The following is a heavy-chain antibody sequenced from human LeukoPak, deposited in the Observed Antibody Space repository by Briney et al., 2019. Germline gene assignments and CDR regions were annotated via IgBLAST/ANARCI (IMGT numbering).Heavy chain of an antibody. Sequence: GRSLRLSCAASGFTFSSYGMHWVRQAPGKGLEWVAVISYDGSNKYYADSVKGRFTISRDNSKNTLCLQMNSLRAEDMAVYYCAKDWYYYGSGASPYYFDYWGQGTLVTVSS. CDR3: AKDWYYYGSGASPYYFDY. CDR2: ISYDGSNK. V-gene: IGHV3-30*18. J-gene: IGHJ4*02. CDR1: GFTFSSYG. D-gene: IGHD3-10*01.